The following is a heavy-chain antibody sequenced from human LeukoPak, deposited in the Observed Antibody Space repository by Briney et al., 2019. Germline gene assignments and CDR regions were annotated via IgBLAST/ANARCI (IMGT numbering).Heavy chain of an antibody. D-gene: IGHD6-13*01. V-gene: IGHV3-23*01. CDR1: GFTFSSYA. CDR2: ISGSGGST. J-gene: IGHJ4*02. CDR3: AKDDLRYSSSWYSDY. Sequence: GGSLRLSCAASGFTFSSYAMSWVRQAPGKGLEWVSAISGSGGSTYYADSVKGRFTISRDNSKNTLYLQMNSLRAEDTAVYYCAKDDLRYSSSWYSDYWGQGTLVTVSS.